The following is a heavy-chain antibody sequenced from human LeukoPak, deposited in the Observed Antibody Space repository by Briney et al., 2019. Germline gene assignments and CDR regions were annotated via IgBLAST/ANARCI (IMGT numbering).Heavy chain of an antibody. CDR3: AREGIAAAGTIGSSWFDP. Sequence: PSETLSLTCTVSGGSISSYYWSWIRQPPGKGLEWIGYIYYSGSTNYNPSLKSRATISVDTSKNQFSLKLISVTAADTAAYYCAREGIAAAGTIGSSWFDPWGQGTLVTVSS. V-gene: IGHV4-59*01. CDR2: IYYSGST. D-gene: IGHD6-13*01. J-gene: IGHJ5*02. CDR1: GGSISSYY.